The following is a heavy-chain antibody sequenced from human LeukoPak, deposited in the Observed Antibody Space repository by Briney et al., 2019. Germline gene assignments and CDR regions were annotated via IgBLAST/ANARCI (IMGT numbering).Heavy chain of an antibody. V-gene: IGHV4-34*01. CDR2: INHSGST. D-gene: IGHD2-15*01. Sequence: SETLSLTCAVYGGSFSDYYWSWIRQPPGKGLEWIGEINHSGSTNYNPSLKSRVTISVDTSKNQFSLKLSSVTAADTAVYYCARCRGRSGGSCYSFFDIWGQGTMVTVSS. CDR3: ARCRGRSGGSCYSFFDI. CDR1: GGSFSDYY. J-gene: IGHJ3*02.